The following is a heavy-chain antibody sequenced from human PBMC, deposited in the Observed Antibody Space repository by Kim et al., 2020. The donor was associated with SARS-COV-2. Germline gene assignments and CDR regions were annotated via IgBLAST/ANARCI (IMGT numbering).Heavy chain of an antibody. Sequence: KGRFTISRDNSKNTLYLQSNSLGAEDTAVYYCAREKYYYGSGSYFYYGMDVWGQGTTVTVSS. V-gene: IGHV3-30*04. D-gene: IGHD3-10*01. J-gene: IGHJ6*02. CDR3: AREKYYYGSGSYFYYGMDV.